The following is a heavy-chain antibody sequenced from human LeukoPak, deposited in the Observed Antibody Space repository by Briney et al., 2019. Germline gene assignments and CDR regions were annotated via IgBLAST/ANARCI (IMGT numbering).Heavy chain of an antibody. V-gene: IGHV1-69*06. J-gene: IGHJ5*02. D-gene: IGHD1-26*01. CDR3: ARSSGSYNRWFDP. Sequence: SVKVSCKASGGTFSSYAISWVRQAPGQGLEWMGGIIPIFGTANYAQKFQGRVTITADKSTSTAYMELSSLRSEDTAVYYCARSSGSYNRWFDPWGQGTLVTVSS. CDR1: GGTFSSYA. CDR2: IIPIFGTA.